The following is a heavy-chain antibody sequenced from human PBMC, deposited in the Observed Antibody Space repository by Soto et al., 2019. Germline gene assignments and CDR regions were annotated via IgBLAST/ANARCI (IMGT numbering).Heavy chain of an antibody. CDR2: INHSGST. D-gene: IGHD5-18*01. J-gene: IGHJ4*02. CDR3: ARGRYSHWY. CDR1: GGSFSGYY. Sequence: QVQLQQWGAGLLKPSETLFLTCAVYGGSFSGYYWSWIRQPPGKGLEWIGEINHSGSTNYNPSLKXPXTXXVDTSKNQFSRKLSSVTAADTAVYYCARGRYSHWYWGQGTLVTVSS. V-gene: IGHV4-34*01.